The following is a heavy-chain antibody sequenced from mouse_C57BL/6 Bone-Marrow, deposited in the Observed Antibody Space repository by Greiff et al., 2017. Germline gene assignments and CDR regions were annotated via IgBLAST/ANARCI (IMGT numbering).Heavy chain of an antibody. CDR3: AREIYFDV. J-gene: IGHJ1*03. CDR1: GFTFSSYA. Sequence: EVNVVESGGGLVKPGGSLKLSCAASGFTFSSYAMSWVRQTPEKRLEWVATISDGGSYTYYPDNVKGRFTISRDNAKNNLYLQMSHLKSEDTAMYYCAREIYFDVWGTGTTVTVSS. CDR2: ISDGGSYT. V-gene: IGHV5-4*01. D-gene: IGHD1-1*01.